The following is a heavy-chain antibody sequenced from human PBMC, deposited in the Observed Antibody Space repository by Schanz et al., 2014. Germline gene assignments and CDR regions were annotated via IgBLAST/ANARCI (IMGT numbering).Heavy chain of an antibody. CDR1: GFTFSSYA. CDR2: MNESHSTI. CDR3: AKYRGYYRVSGSYRELEY. J-gene: IGHJ4*02. V-gene: IGHV3-23*01. D-gene: IGHD3-10*01. Sequence: EVQLLESGGGLVQPGGSLRLSCAASGFTFSSYAMSWVRQARGKGLEWVSAMNESHSTIYYADSVRGRFTISRDNAENTLFLQMNSLRAEDTAVYYCAKYRGYYRVSGSYRELEYWGQGTLVTVSS.